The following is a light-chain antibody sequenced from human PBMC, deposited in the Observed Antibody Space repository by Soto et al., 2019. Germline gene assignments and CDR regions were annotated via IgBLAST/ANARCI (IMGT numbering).Light chain of an antibody. V-gene: IGKV3-15*01. CDR2: GAS. CDR3: QQYNNWPPWT. Sequence: EILMTQPPATLSVSPVGRSTLSCKSSESISNNLAWYQHRPGQAPRLLIYGASTRATGIPARFSGSGSGTEFTLTISSLQSEDFAVYYCQQYNNWPPWTFGQGTKVDIK. CDR1: ESISNN. J-gene: IGKJ1*01.